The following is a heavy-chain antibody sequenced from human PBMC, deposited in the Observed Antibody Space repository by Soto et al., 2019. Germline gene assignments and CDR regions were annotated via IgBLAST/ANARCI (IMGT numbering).Heavy chain of an antibody. CDR1: GFTFSDYV. Sequence: EVLLLESGGDSVQPGGSLRLSCVASGFTFSDYVMSWVRQVPGKGLEWVSSISDGGERTDYRDSVRGRFTISRDNARFTLHLQMNSLGVDDTATYFCARDRSTEFGLDVWGQGTTVTVSS. J-gene: IGHJ6*02. CDR3: ARDRSTEFGLDV. CDR2: ISDGGERT. V-gene: IGHV3-23*01.